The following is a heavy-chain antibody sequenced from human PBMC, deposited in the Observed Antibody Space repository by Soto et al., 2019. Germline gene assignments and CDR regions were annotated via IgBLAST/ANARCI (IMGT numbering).Heavy chain of an antibody. D-gene: IGHD3-22*01. CDR3: ASTLRITMSNWFDP. Sequence: SETLSLTCTVSGGSISSGDYYWSWTRQPPGKGLEWIGYIYYSGSTYYNPSLKSRVTISVDTSKNQFSLKLSSVTAADTAVYYCASTLRITMSNWFDPWGQGTLVTVSS. CDR2: IYYSGST. V-gene: IGHV4-30-4*01. CDR1: GGSISSGDYY. J-gene: IGHJ5*02.